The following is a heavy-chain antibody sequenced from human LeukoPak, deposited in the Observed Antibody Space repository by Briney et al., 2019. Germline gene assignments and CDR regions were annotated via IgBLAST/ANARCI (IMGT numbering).Heavy chain of an antibody. CDR3: ARVYYDILTGYSPEPDAFDI. CDR2: IYHSGST. J-gene: IGHJ3*02. Sequence: SETLSLTCAVYGGSFSGHYWSWIRQPPGKGLEWIGEIYHSGSTNYNPSLKSRVTISVDKSKNQFSLKLSSVTAADTAVYYCARVYYDILTGYSPEPDAFDIWGQGTMVTVSS. D-gene: IGHD3-9*01. V-gene: IGHV4-34*01. CDR1: GGSFSGHY.